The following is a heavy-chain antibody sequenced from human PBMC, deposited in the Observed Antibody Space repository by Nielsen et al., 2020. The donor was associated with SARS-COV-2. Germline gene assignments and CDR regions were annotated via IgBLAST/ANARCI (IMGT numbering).Heavy chain of an antibody. V-gene: IGHV1-2*04. J-gene: IGHJ6*03. CDR1: GYTFTDYY. CDR3: ARDGYSSPSRRNYYMDV. Sequence: ASVKVSCKASGYTFTDYYIHWVRQAPGQGLEWMGWINPNSGGTNYAQKFQGWVTMTRDTSISTAYMELSRLRSDDTAVYYCARDGYSSPSRRNYYMDVWGKGTTVTVSS. CDR2: INPNSGGT. D-gene: IGHD6-13*01.